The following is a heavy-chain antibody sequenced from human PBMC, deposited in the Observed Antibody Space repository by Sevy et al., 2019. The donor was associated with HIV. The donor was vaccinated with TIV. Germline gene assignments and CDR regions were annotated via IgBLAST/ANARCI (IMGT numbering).Heavy chain of an antibody. CDR2: ISYDGSNK. Sequence: GGSLRLSCAASGFTFSSYAMHWVRQAPGKGLEWVAVISYDGSNKYYPDSVKGRFTIARDNSKNTLYLQMNSLRAEDTAVYYCARRNEFGAFDIWGQGKMVTVSS. J-gene: IGHJ3*02. CDR1: GFTFSSYA. V-gene: IGHV3-30-3*01. D-gene: IGHD3-10*01. CDR3: ARRNEFGAFDI.